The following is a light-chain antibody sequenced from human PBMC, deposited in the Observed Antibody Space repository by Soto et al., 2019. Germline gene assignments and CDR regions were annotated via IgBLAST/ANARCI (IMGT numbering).Light chain of an antibody. CDR1: QSVGTF. CDR2: GAT. J-gene: IGKJ1*01. V-gene: IGKV3-15*01. CDR3: QQYKNWPRT. Sequence: EILLTQYPATLSWSPGERATLSCRASQSVGTFFAWYQQKPGQAPRLLIHGATTRATGTPARFSGSGSGTEVTRTSSSLQSEDVAVEYCQQYKNWPRTFGHGTKVDIK.